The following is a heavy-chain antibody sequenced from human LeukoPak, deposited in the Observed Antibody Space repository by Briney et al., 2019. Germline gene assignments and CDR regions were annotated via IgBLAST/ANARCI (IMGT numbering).Heavy chain of an antibody. CDR1: GGSISSYY. Sequence: KPSETLSLTCTVSGGSISSYYWSWIRQPPGKGLEWIGYIYYSGSTNYNPSLKSRVTISVDTSKNQFSLKLSSVTAADTAVYYCARGVVRFGESSMIYFDYWGQGTLVTVSS. J-gene: IGHJ4*02. V-gene: IGHV4-59*01. D-gene: IGHD3-10*01. CDR2: IYYSGST. CDR3: ARGVVRFGESSMIYFDY.